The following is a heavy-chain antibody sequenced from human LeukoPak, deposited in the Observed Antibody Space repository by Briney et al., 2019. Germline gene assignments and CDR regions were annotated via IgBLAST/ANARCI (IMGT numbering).Heavy chain of an antibody. V-gene: IGHV4-30-4*07. Sequence: PSETLSLTCAVSGGSISSGGYSWSWIRQPPGKGLEWIGYIYYSGSIYYNPSLKSRVTISVDTSKNQFSLKLSSVTAADTAVYYCARARVTTKGWRYYYYYMDVWGKGTTVTVSS. D-gene: IGHD4-17*01. CDR2: IYYSGSI. J-gene: IGHJ6*03. CDR3: ARARVTTKGWRYYYYYMDV. CDR1: GGSISSGGYS.